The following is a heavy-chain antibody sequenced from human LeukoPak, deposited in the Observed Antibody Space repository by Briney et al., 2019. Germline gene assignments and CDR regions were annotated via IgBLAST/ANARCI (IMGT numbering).Heavy chain of an antibody. CDR1: GGSFSGYY. J-gene: IGHJ6*02. V-gene: IGHV4-34*01. CDR3: ARGPRPFCSSTSYPPAYYGMDV. CDR2: INHSGST. Sequence: PSETLSLTCAVYGGSFSGYYWSWIRQPPGKGLEWIGEINHSGSTNYNPSLKSRVTTSVDTSKNQFSLRLSSVTAADTAVYYCARGPRPFCSSTSYPPAYYGMDVWGQGTTVTVSS. D-gene: IGHD2-2*01.